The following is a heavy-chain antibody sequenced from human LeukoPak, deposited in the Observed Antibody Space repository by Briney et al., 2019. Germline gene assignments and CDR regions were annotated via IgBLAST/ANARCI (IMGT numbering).Heavy chain of an antibody. V-gene: IGHV4-4*07. J-gene: IGHJ6*02. CDR1: GGSISSYY. Sequence: PSETLSLTCTVSGGSISSYYWSWLRQPAGKGLEWLGRIYTSGSTNYNPSLKSRVTMSVDTSKNQFSLKLSSVTAADTAVYYCARGTTMVRGVVGYYYGMDVWGQGTTVTVSS. CDR2: IYTSGST. D-gene: IGHD3-10*01. CDR3: ARGTTMVRGVVGYYYGMDV.